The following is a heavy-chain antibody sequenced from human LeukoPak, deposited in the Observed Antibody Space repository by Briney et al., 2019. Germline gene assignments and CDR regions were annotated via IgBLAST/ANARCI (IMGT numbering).Heavy chain of an antibody. CDR1: GFTFSNFG. J-gene: IGHJ5*02. Sequence: PGGSLRLSCAASGFTFSNFGMYWVRQAPGKGLEWVAVISYDGKNEYYTDSVKGRFTISRDNSKNTLYLQMNSLRAEDTAVYYCAREIIVGANSHRNWFDPWGQGTLVTVSS. CDR3: AREIIVGANSHRNWFDP. D-gene: IGHD1-26*01. CDR2: ISYDGKNE. V-gene: IGHV3-30*03.